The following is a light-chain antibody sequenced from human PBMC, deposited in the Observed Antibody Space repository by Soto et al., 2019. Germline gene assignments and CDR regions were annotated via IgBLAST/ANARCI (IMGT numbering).Light chain of an antibody. CDR1: SSVVGGYNY. CDR2: EVS. CDR3: SSYTSTSTPCV. Sequence: QSALTQPASVSGSPGQSITISCTGTSSVVGGYNYVSWYQQHPGKAPKLIIYEVSHRPSGASNHFSGYKSGNTASLTISGLQPEDEADYYCSSYTSTSTPCVFGTGTKLTVL. V-gene: IGLV2-14*01. J-gene: IGLJ1*01.